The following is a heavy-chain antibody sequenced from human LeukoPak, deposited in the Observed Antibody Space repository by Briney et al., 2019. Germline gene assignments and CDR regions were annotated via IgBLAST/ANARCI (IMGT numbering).Heavy chain of an antibody. D-gene: IGHD2-15*01. CDR1: GGTFRSYA. J-gene: IGHJ6*02. V-gene: IGHV1-69*10. Sequence: GASVKVSCKASGGTFRSYAFTWVRQAPGQGLEWMGGIIPVLGIANYAQKFQGRVTITADESTSTAYMELSSLISEDTAVYYCAAPQSRISCYYYVMDVWGQGTTVTVSS. CDR3: AAPQSRISCYYYVMDV. CDR2: IIPVLGIA.